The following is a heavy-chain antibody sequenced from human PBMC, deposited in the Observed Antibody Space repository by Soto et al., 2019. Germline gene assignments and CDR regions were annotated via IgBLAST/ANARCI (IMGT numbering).Heavy chain of an antibody. Sequence: ETLSLTCTVSGGSISPFYWSWVRQPPGKGLEWIGYLYYSDNTNYNPSLKSRVTISVDASKNQVSLRLTSVTAADTAVYYCARVGGVAARTFDYWGQGTVVTVS. V-gene: IGHV4-59*01. J-gene: IGHJ4*02. CDR1: GGSISPFY. CDR3: ARVGGVAARTFDY. CDR2: LYYSDNT. D-gene: IGHD3-16*01.